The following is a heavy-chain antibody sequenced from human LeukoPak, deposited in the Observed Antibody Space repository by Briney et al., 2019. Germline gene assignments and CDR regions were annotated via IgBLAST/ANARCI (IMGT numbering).Heavy chain of an antibody. Sequence: ASVKVSCKSSGYTFNGYYMHWVRQAPGQGLEWMGWISAYNGNTNYAQKLQGRVTMTTDTSTSTAYMELRSLRSDDTAVYYCARESPHRYMDVWGKGTTVTISS. J-gene: IGHJ6*03. V-gene: IGHV1-18*04. CDR3: ARESPHRYMDV. CDR2: ISAYNGNT. CDR1: GYTFNGYY.